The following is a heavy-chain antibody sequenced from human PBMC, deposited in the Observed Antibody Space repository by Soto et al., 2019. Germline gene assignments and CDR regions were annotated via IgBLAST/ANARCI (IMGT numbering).Heavy chain of an antibody. V-gene: IGHV3-30*02. CDR1: GFTFSSYG. J-gene: IGHJ4*02. Sequence: GGSLRLSCAASGFTFSSYGMHWVRQAPGKGLEWVAVIWYNGSNKYYADSVKGRFTISRDNSKNTVYFQMSSLRAEDTAVYYCAPYPAVAGDQPFDSWGQGTLVTVSS. D-gene: IGHD6-19*01. CDR2: IWYNGSNK. CDR3: APYPAVAGDQPFDS.